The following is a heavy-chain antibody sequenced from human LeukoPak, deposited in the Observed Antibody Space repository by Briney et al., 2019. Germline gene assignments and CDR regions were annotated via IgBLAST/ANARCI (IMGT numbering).Heavy chain of an antibody. CDR2: IYPGDSDT. D-gene: IGHD3-22*01. CDR1: GYSFTSYW. Sequence: GESLQISCKGSGYSFTSYWIGWVRPMPGKGLEWMGIIYPGDSDTRYSPSFQGQVTISADKSISTACLQWSSLKASDTAMYYCARRVDSSGYSYWGQGTLVTVSS. V-gene: IGHV5-51*01. CDR3: ARRVDSSGYSY. J-gene: IGHJ4*02.